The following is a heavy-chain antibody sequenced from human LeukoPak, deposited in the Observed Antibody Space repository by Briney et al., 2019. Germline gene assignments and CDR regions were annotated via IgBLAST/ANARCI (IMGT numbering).Heavy chain of an antibody. Sequence: GGSLRLSCAASGFTFSSYAMSWVRQAPGKGLEWVSAISGSGGSTYYADSVKGRFTISRDNSKNTLYLQINSLRAEDTAVYYRANPLGRYCTNGVCYPIAEYFQHWGQGTLVTVSS. CDR3: ANPLGRYCTNGVCYPIAEYFQH. V-gene: IGHV3-23*01. D-gene: IGHD2-8*01. CDR2: ISGSGGST. CDR1: GFTFSSYA. J-gene: IGHJ1*01.